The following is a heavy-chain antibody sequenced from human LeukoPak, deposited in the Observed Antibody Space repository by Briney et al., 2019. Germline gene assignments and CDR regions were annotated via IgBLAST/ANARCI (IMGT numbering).Heavy chain of an antibody. CDR3: AREFRPFTGDYGPFDH. V-gene: IGHV1-69*13. Sequence: ASVKVSCKASGYTFTSYGINWVRQAPGQGLEWMGGIIPMSETTNYAQKFQGRVTMTADQSTTTVYLELSSLRSEDTAVYYCAREFRPFTGDYGPFDHWGQGTLVTVSS. CDR2: IIPMSETT. CDR1: GYTFTSYG. J-gene: IGHJ4*02. D-gene: IGHD4-17*01.